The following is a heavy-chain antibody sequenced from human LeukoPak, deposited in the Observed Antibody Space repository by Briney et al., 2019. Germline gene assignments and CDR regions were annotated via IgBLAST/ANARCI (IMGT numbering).Heavy chain of an antibody. D-gene: IGHD1-20*01. CDR2: ISYDGSTK. V-gene: IGHV3-30*18. Sequence: RGSLRLSCAASGFTFSSYGMDWVRQAPGKGLEWVAVISYDGSTKYYADSVKVRFTISRDNSKNTMYLRMSSLIAEGTAVYYCAKDNCYCVLGFDYWGQGTLVTVSS. CDR1: GFTFSSYG. J-gene: IGHJ4*02. CDR3: AKDNCYCVLGFDY.